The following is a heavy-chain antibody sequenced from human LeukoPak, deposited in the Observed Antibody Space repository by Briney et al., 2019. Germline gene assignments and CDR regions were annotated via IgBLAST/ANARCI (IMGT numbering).Heavy chain of an antibody. CDR1: GYTFTSYV. CDR3: ARAAVVVPAAYLDY. CDR2: INAGNGNT. J-gene: IGHJ4*02. Sequence: RASVKVSCKASGYTFTSYVMHWVRQAPGQRLEWMGWINAGNGNTKYSQKFQGRVTITRDTSASTAYMELSSLRSEDTAVYYCARAAVVVPAAYLDYWGQGTLVTVSS. D-gene: IGHD2-2*01. V-gene: IGHV1-3*01.